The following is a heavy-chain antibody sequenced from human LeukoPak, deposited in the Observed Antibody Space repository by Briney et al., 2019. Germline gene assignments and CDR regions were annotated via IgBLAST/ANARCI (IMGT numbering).Heavy chain of an antibody. Sequence: SETLSLTCTVSGYSISSGYYWGWIRQPPGKGLEWIGSIYHSGSTYYNPSLKSRVTISVDTSKNQFSLKLSSVTAADTAVYYCARDYDDILTGCWYYWGQGTLVTVSS. CDR3: ARDYDDILTGCWYY. CDR2: IYHSGST. D-gene: IGHD3-9*01. V-gene: IGHV4-38-2*02. CDR1: GYSISSGYY. J-gene: IGHJ4*02.